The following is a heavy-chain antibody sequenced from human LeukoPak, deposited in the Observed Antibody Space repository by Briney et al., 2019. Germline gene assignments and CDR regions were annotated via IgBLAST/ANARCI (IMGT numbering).Heavy chain of an antibody. J-gene: IGHJ6*02. CDR2: INHSGST. CDR1: GGSFSGYY. CDR3: ASSCSSCNYGMDV. D-gene: IGHD6-6*01. Sequence: SETLSLTCAVYGGSFSGYYWSWIRQPPGKGLEWIGEINHSGSTNYNPSLKSRVTISVDTSKNQFSLKLSSVTAADTAVYYCASSCSSCNYGMDVWGQGTTVTVSS. V-gene: IGHV4-34*01.